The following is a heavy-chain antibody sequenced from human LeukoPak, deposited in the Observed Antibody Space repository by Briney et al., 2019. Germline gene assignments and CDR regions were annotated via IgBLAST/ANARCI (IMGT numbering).Heavy chain of an antibody. V-gene: IGHV4-39*01. J-gene: IGHJ4*02. CDR3: ARHADDSPSHFDY. D-gene: IGHD1-1*01. CDR1: GGSISSSSYY. Sequence: PSETLSLTCTVSGGSISSSSYYWGWIRQPPGKGLEWIGIIYYSGSTYYNPSLKSRVTISVDTSKNQFSLKLSSVTAADTAVYYCARHADDSPSHFDYWGQGTLVTVSS. CDR2: IYYSGST.